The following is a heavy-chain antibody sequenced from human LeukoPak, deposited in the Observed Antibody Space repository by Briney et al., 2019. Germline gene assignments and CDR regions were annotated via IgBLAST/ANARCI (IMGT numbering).Heavy chain of an antibody. Sequence: PSETLSLTCAVYGGSSSGYYWSWIRQPPGKGLEWIGEINHSGSTNYNPSLKSRVTISVDTSKNQFSLKLSSVTAADTAVYYCARGLEGGQKFFYYYYYMDVWGKGTTVTVSS. D-gene: IGHD2-15*01. CDR1: GGSSSGYY. CDR3: ARGLEGGQKFFYYYYYMDV. J-gene: IGHJ6*03. V-gene: IGHV4-34*01. CDR2: INHSGST.